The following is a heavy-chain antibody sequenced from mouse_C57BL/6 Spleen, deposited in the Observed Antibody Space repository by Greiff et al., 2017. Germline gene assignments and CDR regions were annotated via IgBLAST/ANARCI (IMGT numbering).Heavy chain of an antibody. V-gene: IGHV14-3*01. Sequence: VQLKQSVAELVRPGASVKLSCTASGFNIKNTYMHWVKQRPEQGLEWIGRIDPANGNNKYAPKVQGIVTITADTSSNPSYLHLSSLTSEDTAIYYCARDYGSRDYFDCWGQGTTLTVSS. CDR3: ARDYGSRDYFDC. J-gene: IGHJ2*01. D-gene: IGHD1-1*01. CDR1: GFNIKNTY. CDR2: IDPANGNN.